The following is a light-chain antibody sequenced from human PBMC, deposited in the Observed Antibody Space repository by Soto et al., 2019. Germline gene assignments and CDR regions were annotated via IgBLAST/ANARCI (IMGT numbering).Light chain of an antibody. V-gene: IGKV1-5*01. CDR2: DAS. CDR1: QSISSW. CDR3: QQYNSYRT. Sequence: GDRVTITCRASQSISSWLAWYQQKPGKAPKLLIYDASSLESGVPSRFSGSGSGTEFTLTISSLQPDDFATYYCQQYNSYRTLGLGTKVEIK. J-gene: IGKJ1*01.